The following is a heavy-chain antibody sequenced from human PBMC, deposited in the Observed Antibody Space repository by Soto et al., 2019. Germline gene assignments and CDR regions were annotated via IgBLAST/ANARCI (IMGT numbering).Heavy chain of an antibody. Sequence: QVHLVESGGGVVQPGRSLRLSCAASGFDFSRHSMHWVRQAPGKGLEWVTVTSYDGDRKYYADSVKGRLTISRDNSKNXXXXXXXXXXXXXXXXXXXXXXXXXXXDSTGHYLPLDHWGQGTLVTVSS. CDR3: XXXXXXXXDSTGHYLPLDH. V-gene: IGHV3-30-3*01. D-gene: IGHD3-22*01. J-gene: IGHJ4*02. CDR1: GFDFSRHS. CDR2: TSYDGDRK.